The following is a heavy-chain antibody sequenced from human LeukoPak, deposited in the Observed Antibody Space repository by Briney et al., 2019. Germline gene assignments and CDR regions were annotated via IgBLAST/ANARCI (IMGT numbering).Heavy chain of an antibody. CDR1: GGTFSSYA. J-gene: IGHJ3*02. Sequence: GASVKVSCKASGGTFSSYAISWVRQAPGQGLEWMGGIIPIFGTANYAQKFQGRVTITTDESTSTAYMELSSLRSEDTAVYYCARDLPPRGYGGKGAFDIWGQGTMVTVSS. D-gene: IGHD4-23*01. CDR3: ARDLPPRGYGGKGAFDI. CDR2: IIPIFGTA. V-gene: IGHV1-69*05.